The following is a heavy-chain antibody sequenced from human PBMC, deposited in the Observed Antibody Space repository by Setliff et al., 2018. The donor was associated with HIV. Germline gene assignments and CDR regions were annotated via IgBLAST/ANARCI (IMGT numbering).Heavy chain of an antibody. CDR3: ARDRTGDYDAFDI. D-gene: IGHD4-17*01. V-gene: IGHV3-30-3*01. J-gene: IGHJ3*02. Sequence: GSLRLSCAASGFTFSSYRIHWVRQAPGKGLECVAVISDDGNNTYYADSVKGRFTISRDNAKNSPYLQMNSLRAEDTAVYYCARDRTGDYDAFDIWGQGTMVTVSS. CDR2: ISDDGNNT. CDR1: GFTFSSYR.